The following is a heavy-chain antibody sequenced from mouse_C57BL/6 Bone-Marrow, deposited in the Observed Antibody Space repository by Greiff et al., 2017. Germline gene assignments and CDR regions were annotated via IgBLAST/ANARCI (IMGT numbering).Heavy chain of an antibody. CDR2: ISYDGSN. D-gene: IGHD1-1*01. J-gene: IGHJ4*01. Sequence: DVQLQESGPGLVKPSQSLSLTCSVTGYSITSGYYWNWIRQFPGNKLEWMGYISYDGSNNYNPSLKNRISITRDTSKNQFFLKLNSVTTEDTATYYCARKGYGRYYAMDYWGQGTSVTVSS. V-gene: IGHV3-6*01. CDR1: GYSITSGYY. CDR3: ARKGYGRYYAMDY.